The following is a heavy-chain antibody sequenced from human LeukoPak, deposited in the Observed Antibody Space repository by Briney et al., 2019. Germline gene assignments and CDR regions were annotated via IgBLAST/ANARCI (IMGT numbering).Heavy chain of an antibody. D-gene: IGHD3-10*01. CDR3: ARADNYYGSGSHFN. CDR1: GGSISSYY. V-gene: IGHV4-4*07. Sequence: SETLSLTCTVSGGSISSYYWSWIRQPAGKGLEWIGRIYTSGSTNYNPSLKSRVTMSVDTSKNQFSLKLSSVTAADTAVYYCARADNYYGSGSHFNWGQGTLVAVSS. CDR2: IYTSGST. J-gene: IGHJ4*02.